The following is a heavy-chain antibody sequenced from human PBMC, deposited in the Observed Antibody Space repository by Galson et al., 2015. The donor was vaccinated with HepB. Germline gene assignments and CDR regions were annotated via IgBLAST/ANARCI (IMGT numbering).Heavy chain of an antibody. CDR3: ARDRVAGIGAYYFDY. Sequence: SLRLSCAASGFTFSRYGMHWVRQAPGKGLEWVAVIWYDGSNTYYADSVKGRFTITRDNSKNTLYLQMNSLRAEDTAVYYCARDRVAGIGAYYFDYWGQGTLVTVSS. J-gene: IGHJ4*02. V-gene: IGHV3-33*01. CDR2: IWYDGSNT. CDR1: GFTFSRYG. D-gene: IGHD3-16*01.